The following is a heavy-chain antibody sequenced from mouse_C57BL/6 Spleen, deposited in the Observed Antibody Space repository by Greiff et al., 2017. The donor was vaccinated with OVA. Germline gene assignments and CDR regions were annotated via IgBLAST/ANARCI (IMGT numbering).Heavy chain of an antibody. D-gene: IGHD2-3*01. CDR3: ARKDDGYYYTAWFAY. CDR1: GYTFTSYW. V-gene: IGHV1-7*01. CDR2: INPSSGYT. J-gene: IGHJ3*01. Sequence: VHLVESGAELAKPGASVKLSCKASGYTFTSYWMHWVKQRPGQGLEWIGYINPSSGYTKYNQKFKDKATLTADKSSSTAYMQLSSLTYEDSAVYYCARKDDGYYYTAWFAYWGQGTLVTVSA.